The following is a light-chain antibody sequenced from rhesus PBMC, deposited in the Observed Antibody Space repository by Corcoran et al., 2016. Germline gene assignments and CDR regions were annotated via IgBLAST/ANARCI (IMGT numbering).Light chain of an antibody. CDR2: GAS. CDR3: QETSNLLT. Sequence: EIVMTQSPATLSLSPGERATLSCRASQSVSSYLAWYQQKPGQAPRLLIFGASSRATGIPDRFRGSGSGTDFPLTISSLEPEDFAVYYCQETSNLLTFGGGTKVELK. CDR1: QSVSSY. V-gene: IGKV3-31*02. J-gene: IGKJ4*01.